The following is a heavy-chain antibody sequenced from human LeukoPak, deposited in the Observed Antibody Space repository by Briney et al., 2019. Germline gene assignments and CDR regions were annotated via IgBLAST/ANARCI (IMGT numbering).Heavy chain of an antibody. CDR2: IRSKAYGGTT. CDR3: TRVSPRDLYVWGSYRYFNFDY. CDR1: GFTFGDYA. D-gene: IGHD3-16*02. J-gene: IGHJ4*02. V-gene: IGHV3-49*03. Sequence: GGSPRLSCTASGFTFGDYAMSWFRQAPGKGLEWVGFIRSKAYGGTTEYAASVKGRFTISRDDSKSIAYQQMNSLKTEDTAVYYCTRVSPRDLYVWGSYRYFNFDYWGQGTLVTVSS.